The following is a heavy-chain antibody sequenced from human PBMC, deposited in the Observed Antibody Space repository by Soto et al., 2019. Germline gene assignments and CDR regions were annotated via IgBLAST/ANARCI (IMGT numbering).Heavy chain of an antibody. Sequence: SETLSLTCTVSGGSIRNYYWSWIRQPPGKGLEWIGNIYYSGSTNYNPPLKSRVTISVDTSKNQFSLKVTSVTAADTAVYYCAREQGGHCSSSGCFQFDYWGQGTLVTVSS. J-gene: IGHJ4*02. CDR2: IYYSGST. CDR1: GGSIRNYY. V-gene: IGHV4-59*01. CDR3: AREQGGHCSSSGCFQFDY. D-gene: IGHD2-2*01.